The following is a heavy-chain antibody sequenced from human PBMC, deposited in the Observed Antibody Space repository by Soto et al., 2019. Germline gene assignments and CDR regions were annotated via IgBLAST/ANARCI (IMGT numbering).Heavy chain of an antibody. CDR2: IYHSGST. Sequence: TLSLTCAVSGYSISSGYSWGWIRQPPGKGLEWIGSIYHSGSTYYNPSLKSRVTISVDTSKNQFSLKLSSVTAADTAMYYCARTYYYDSGGYYLFDYWGQGTLVTVSS. CDR3: ARTYYYDSGGYYLFDY. V-gene: IGHV4-38-2*01. CDR1: GYSISSGYS. J-gene: IGHJ4*02. D-gene: IGHD3-22*01.